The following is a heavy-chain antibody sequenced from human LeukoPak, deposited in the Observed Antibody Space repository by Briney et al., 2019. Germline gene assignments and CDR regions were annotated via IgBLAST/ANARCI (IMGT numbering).Heavy chain of an antibody. CDR2: IIPILGIA. CDR3: ARDGRLGLVVPAAESHYYYYYGMDV. D-gene: IGHD2-2*01. CDR1: GGTFSSYT. J-gene: IGHJ6*02. V-gene: IGHV1-69*04. Sequence: AASVKVSCKASGGTFSSYTISWVRQAPGQGLEWMGRIIPILGIANYVQKFQGRVTITADKSTSTAYMELSSLRSEDTAVYYCARDGRLGLVVPAAESHYYYYYGMDVWGQGTTVTVSS.